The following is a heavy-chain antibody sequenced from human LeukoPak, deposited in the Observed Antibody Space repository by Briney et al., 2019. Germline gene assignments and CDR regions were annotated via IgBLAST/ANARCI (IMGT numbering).Heavy chain of an antibody. CDR1: GGSISSYY. CDR2: IYYSGST. Sequence: SETLSLTCTVSGGSISSYYWSWIRQPPGKGLEWIGYIYYSGSTNYNPSLKSRVTISVDTSKNQFSLKLSSVTAADTAVYYCARGSWPRHSYGENYYYSYYMDVWGKGTTVTISS. D-gene: IGHD5-18*01. V-gene: IGHV4-59*01. J-gene: IGHJ6*03. CDR3: ARGSWPRHSYGENYYYSYYMDV.